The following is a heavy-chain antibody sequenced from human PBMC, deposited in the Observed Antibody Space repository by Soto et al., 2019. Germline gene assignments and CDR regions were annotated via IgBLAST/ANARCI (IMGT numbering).Heavy chain of an antibody. D-gene: IGHD3-10*01. CDR2: FDPGDGET. Sequence: EASVKVSCKVSGYTLTELSMHWVRQAPGKGLEWMGGFDPGDGETIYAQKFQGRVTMTEDPSTDTAYMELSSLRSEDTAVYYCATTRRIWFGERYGMDVWGQGTTVTVSS. CDR1: GYTLTELS. J-gene: IGHJ6*02. V-gene: IGHV1-24*01. CDR3: ATTRRIWFGERYGMDV.